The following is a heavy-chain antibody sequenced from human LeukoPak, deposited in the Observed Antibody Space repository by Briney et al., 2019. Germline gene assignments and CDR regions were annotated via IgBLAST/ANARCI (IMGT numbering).Heavy chain of an antibody. CDR3: ARAGYSSGWFAEYFQH. V-gene: IGHV3-21*01. CDR1: GFTFSSYS. J-gene: IGHJ1*01. CDR2: ISSSSSYI. Sequence: GGSLRLSCAASGFTFSSYSMNWVRQAPGKGLEWVSPISSSSSYIYYADSVKGRFTISRDNAKNSLYPQMNSLRAEDTAVYYCARAGYSSGWFAEYFQHWGQGTLVTVSS. D-gene: IGHD6-19*01.